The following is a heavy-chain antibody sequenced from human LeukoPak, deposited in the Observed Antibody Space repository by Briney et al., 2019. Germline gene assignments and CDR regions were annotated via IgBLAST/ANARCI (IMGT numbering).Heavy chain of an antibody. CDR2: INPNSGGT. CDR3: ARSSPGYYPYYYYGMDV. D-gene: IGHD3-9*01. Sequence: ASVKVSCKASGYTFTGYYMHWVRQAPGQGLEWMGWINPNSGGTNYAQKFQGGVTMTRDTSISTAYMELSRLRSDDTAVYYCARSSPGYYPYYYYGMDVWGQGTTVTVSS. V-gene: IGHV1-2*02. J-gene: IGHJ6*02. CDR1: GYTFTGYY.